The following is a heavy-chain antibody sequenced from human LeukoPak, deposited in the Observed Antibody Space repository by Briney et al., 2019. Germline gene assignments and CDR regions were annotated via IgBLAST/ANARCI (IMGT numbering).Heavy chain of an antibody. V-gene: IGHV3-9*01. Sequence: PGRSLRLSCAASGFTFDDYAIYWVRQAPGKGLEWVSGISWNSGIIGYADSVKGRFTISRDNAKNSLYLQMNSLRAEDTAVYYCARVGEGFPLDYWGQGTLVTVSS. CDR3: ARVGEGFPLDY. J-gene: IGHJ4*02. CDR1: GFTFDDYA. CDR2: ISWNSGII. D-gene: IGHD3-16*01.